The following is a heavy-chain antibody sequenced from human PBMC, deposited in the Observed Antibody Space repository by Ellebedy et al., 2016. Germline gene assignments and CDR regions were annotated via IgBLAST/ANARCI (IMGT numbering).Heavy chain of an antibody. Sequence: SETLSLTCAVYGGSFSGYYWSWIRQPPGKGLEWIGEINHSGSTNYNPSLKSRVTISVDTSKNQFSLKLSSVTAADTAVYYCARAGCSSSWYVYWGQGTLVTVSS. D-gene: IGHD6-13*01. CDR2: INHSGST. CDR1: GGSFSGYY. V-gene: IGHV4-34*01. J-gene: IGHJ4*02. CDR3: ARAGCSSSWYVY.